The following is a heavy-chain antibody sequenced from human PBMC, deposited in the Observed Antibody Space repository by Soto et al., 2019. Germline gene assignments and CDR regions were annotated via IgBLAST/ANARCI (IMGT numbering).Heavy chain of an antibody. J-gene: IGHJ3*01. V-gene: IGHV3-23*01. CDR3: AKFVLLWFGELARAPKEDAFDL. Sequence: EVQLLESGGGLVQPGGSLRLSCAASGFTFSSYAMSWVRQAPGKGLEWVSAISGSGGSTYYADSVRGRFTISRDNSKNPRYLQRDSLRAEDTAVYYCAKFVLLWFGELARAPKEDAFDLWGQGTMVTVSS. CDR2: ISGSGGST. CDR1: GFTFSSYA. D-gene: IGHD3-10*01.